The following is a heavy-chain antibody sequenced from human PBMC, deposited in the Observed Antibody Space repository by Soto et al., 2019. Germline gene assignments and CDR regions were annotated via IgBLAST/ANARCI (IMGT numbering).Heavy chain of an antibody. CDR3: ARDRLAVAGTVWYFDL. Sequence: QVQLVQSGAEVKEPGASVKVSCKASGYTFTSYAMHWVRQAPGQRLEWMGWINAGNGNTKYSQKFQGRVTITRDTSASTAYMELSSLRSEDTAVYYCARDRLAVAGTVWYFDLWGRGTLVTVSS. D-gene: IGHD6-19*01. CDR2: INAGNGNT. J-gene: IGHJ2*01. CDR1: GYTFTSYA. V-gene: IGHV1-3*01.